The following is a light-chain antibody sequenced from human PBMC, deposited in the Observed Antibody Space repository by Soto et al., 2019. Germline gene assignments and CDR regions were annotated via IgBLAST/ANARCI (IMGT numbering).Light chain of an antibody. J-gene: IGKJ5*01. CDR1: ESVSRN. Sequence: EVVMTQSPATLSVSPGERATLSCRASESVSRNLAWYQQKPGQAPRLLIYDASTRAIGIPDRFSGGGSGTEFTLTVSSLQSEDFVVYYCQQYNSWPPITFGQGTRLEIK. CDR2: DAS. V-gene: IGKV3-15*01. CDR3: QQYNSWPPIT.